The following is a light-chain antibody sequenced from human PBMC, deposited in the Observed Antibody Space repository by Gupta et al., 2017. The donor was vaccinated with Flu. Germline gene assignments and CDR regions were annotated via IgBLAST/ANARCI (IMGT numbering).Light chain of an antibody. CDR2: WSS. V-gene: IGKV4-1*01. CDR3: QQYYSPPRT. J-gene: IGKJ1*01. Sequence: DIVLTQSPDSLAVSLGERATINCKSSQSVLYSSNNKNYLAWYQQKRGQPPELLIYWSSTRRSGVPDRFRGSGSGTDFTLTITSMQAEDVAVYYCQQYYSPPRTFGQETKVEIK. CDR1: QSVLYSSNNKNY.